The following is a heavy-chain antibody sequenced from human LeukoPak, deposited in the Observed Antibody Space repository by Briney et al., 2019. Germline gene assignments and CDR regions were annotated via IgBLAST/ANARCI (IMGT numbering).Heavy chain of an antibody. Sequence: GVSVKVSCKASGDTFTGYYMHWVRQAPGQGLEWMGWINPNSGGTNYAQKFQGRVTMTRDTSISTAYMEPSRLRSDDTAAYYCAVNWNYYYWGQGTLVPVSS. J-gene: IGHJ4*02. D-gene: IGHD1-7*01. CDR3: AVNWNYYY. V-gene: IGHV1-2*02. CDR2: INPNSGGT. CDR1: GDTFTGYY.